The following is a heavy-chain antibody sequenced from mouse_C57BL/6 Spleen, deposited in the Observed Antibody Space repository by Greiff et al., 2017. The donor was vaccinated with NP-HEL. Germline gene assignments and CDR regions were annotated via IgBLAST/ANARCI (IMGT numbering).Heavy chain of an antibody. CDR2: ISSGGSYT. CDR3: ARRSNYPYYYAMDY. Sequence: VQLKESGGDLVKPGGSLKLSCAASGFTFSSYGMSWVRQTPDKRLEWVATISSGGSYTYYPDSVKGRFTISRDNAKNTLYLQMSSLKSEDTAMYYCARRSNYPYYYAMDYWGQGTSVTVSS. J-gene: IGHJ4*01. CDR1: GFTFSSYG. D-gene: IGHD2-5*01. V-gene: IGHV5-6*01.